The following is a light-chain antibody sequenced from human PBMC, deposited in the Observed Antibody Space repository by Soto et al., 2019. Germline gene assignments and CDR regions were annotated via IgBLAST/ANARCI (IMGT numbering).Light chain of an antibody. CDR2: RNP. J-gene: IGLJ1*01. V-gene: IGLV1-44*01. CDR3: AAWDDRLYV. Sequence: QSVLTQPPSASGTPGQTVTSSCSGAGSNFVHNTVNWYQQLPGTAPKRLIYRNPQRPLGVPVRFSGSKSGTSASLAISGLQSEDEADYYCAAWDDRLYVFGTGTQLTVL. CDR1: GSNFVHNT.